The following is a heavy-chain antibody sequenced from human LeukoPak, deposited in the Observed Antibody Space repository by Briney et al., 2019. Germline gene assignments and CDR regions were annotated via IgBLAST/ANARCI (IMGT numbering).Heavy chain of an antibody. D-gene: IGHD1-26*01. CDR2: ITTSGTYI. V-gene: IGHV3-21*01. J-gene: IGHJ6*03. Sequence: GGSLRLSCAASGFTFSNYNRNWVRQAPGKAMEWVSSITTSGTYIFYADSVKGRFTISRDNAKNSLYLQMDSLGPEDTAVYYCARDPYSGNYGNDYYYYMDVWGKGTTVTISS. CDR1: GFTFSNYN. CDR3: ARDPYSGNYGNDYYYYMDV.